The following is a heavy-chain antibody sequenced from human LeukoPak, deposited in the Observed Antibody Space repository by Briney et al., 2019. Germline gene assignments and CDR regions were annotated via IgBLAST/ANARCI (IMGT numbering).Heavy chain of an antibody. CDR3: ARVAGDYYDSHPDP. V-gene: IGHV3-20*01. Sequence: PGGSLRLSCAASGFTFDDYGMSWVRHAPGKGLEWVSGINWNGGSTGYADSVKGRFTISRDNAKNSLYLQMNSLRAEDTALYHCARVAGDYYDSHPDPWGQGTLVTVSS. CDR1: GFTFDDYG. D-gene: IGHD3-22*01. CDR2: INWNGGST. J-gene: IGHJ5*02.